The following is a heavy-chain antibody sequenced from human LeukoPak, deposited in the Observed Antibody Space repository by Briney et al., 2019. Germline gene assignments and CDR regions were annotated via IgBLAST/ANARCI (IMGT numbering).Heavy chain of an antibody. J-gene: IGHJ4*02. CDR2: MNPNSGNT. D-gene: IGHD3-3*01. CDR1: GYTFTSYD. V-gene: IGHV1-8*03. Sequence: ASVKVSCKASGYTFTSYDINWVRQATGHGLEWMGWMNPNSGNTGYAQKFQGRVTITRNTSISTAYMELSSLRSEDTAVYYCASGSFDFWSGYYLDYWGQGTLVTVSS. CDR3: ASGSFDFWSGYYLDY.